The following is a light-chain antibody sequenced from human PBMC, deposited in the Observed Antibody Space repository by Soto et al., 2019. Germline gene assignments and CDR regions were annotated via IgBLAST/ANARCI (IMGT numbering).Light chain of an antibody. Sequence: GDGVTITGRASQSISNRLAWYQQRPGKAPKYLIYDASTLDSGAPSRFSGSGSGTEFTLSISSLQPDDFATYYCQHYNIYPWTFGQGSMV. J-gene: IGKJ1*01. V-gene: IGKV1-5*01. CDR1: QSISNR. CDR2: DAS. CDR3: QHYNIYPWT.